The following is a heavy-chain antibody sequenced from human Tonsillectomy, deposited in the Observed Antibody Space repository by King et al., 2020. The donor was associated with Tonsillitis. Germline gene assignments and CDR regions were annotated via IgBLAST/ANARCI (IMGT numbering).Heavy chain of an antibody. CDR2: INPNSGGT. Sequence: QLVQSGAEVKKPGASVKVSCKASGYTFTGYYMHWVRQAPGQGLEWMGWINPNSGGTNYAQKFQGRVTMTRDTSISTAYMELRTLRSDDTAVYYCARDLSVGYNYGYYYYGMDVWGQGTTVTVSS. CDR1: GYTFTGYY. V-gene: IGHV1-2*02. CDR3: ARDLSVGYNYGYYYYGMDV. D-gene: IGHD5-18*01. J-gene: IGHJ6*02.